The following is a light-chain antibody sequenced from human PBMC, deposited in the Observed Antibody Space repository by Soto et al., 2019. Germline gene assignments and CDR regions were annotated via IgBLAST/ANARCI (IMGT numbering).Light chain of an antibody. Sequence: DIVMTQSPLSLPVTPGEPASISCRSSQSLLHSNGYNYLDWYLQKPGQSPQLLIYLGSNRASGVLERLSGSGSGTDFTLKISRVEAEDVGVYYCMQALQTPRTFGQGTKVEIK. CDR2: LGS. J-gene: IGKJ1*01. CDR1: QSLLHSNGYNY. V-gene: IGKV2-28*01. CDR3: MQALQTPRT.